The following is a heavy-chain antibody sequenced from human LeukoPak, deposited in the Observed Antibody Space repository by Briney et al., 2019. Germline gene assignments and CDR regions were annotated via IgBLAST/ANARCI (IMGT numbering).Heavy chain of an antibody. CDR3: ASGRWGWQAAAGTFATLSPGSWYFDL. V-gene: IGHV4-34*01. Sequence: PSETVSLTCAVYGGCFSGYYWMWMRQPPGKALEWIGEINHSGSTNDNPSLKSRVTISADTSKNQFSRKLSSVTAADTAVYCCASGRWGWQAAAGTFATLSPGSWYFDLWGRGTLVTVSS. CDR2: INHSGST. CDR1: GGCFSGYY. D-gene: IGHD6-13*01. J-gene: IGHJ2*01.